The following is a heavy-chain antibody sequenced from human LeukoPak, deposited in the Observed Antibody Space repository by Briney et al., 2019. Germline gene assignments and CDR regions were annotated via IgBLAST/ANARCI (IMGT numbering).Heavy chain of an antibody. CDR2: IGRGIT. J-gene: IGHJ4*02. V-gene: IGHV3-48*04. CDR1: GFTFSSYS. Sequence: GGSLRLPCAASGFTFSSYSMNWVRQAPGKGLEWVSHIGRGITYADSVKGRFTISRDNAKNSVYLQMNSLRAEDTAVYYCARDAPAGGKPEYFFDYWGQGTLVTVSS. CDR3: ARDAPAGGKPEYFFDY.